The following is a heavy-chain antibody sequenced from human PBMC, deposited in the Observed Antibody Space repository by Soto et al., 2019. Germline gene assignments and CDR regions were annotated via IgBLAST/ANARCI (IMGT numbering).Heavy chain of an antibody. J-gene: IGHJ4*02. CDR1: GYTFTSYG. CDR3: XXXXXXPXX. Sequence: QVQLVQSGAEVKKPGASVKVSCKASGYTFTSYGISWVRQAPGQGLEWMGWISAYNGNTNYAQKLQGRVTXTTXXXTXXXXXXXXXXXXXXXXXXXXXXXXXXPXXXGQGTLVTVSS. V-gene: IGHV1-18*01. CDR2: ISAYNGNT.